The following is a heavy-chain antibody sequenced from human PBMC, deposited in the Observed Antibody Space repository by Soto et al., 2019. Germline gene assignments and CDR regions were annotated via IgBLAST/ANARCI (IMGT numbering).Heavy chain of an antibody. J-gene: IGHJ5*02. CDR3: ARGPILPGATSWLDP. D-gene: IGHD1-1*01. CDR1: GGIFSSFS. Sequence: QVQLVQSGAEVKTPGSSVEVSCKASGGIFSSFSITWVRQVPGHGLEWMGGIIPMTGTPNYAEKFQGRLTLTADASTRTADLVLSILKSEDTAVYYCARGPILPGATSWLDPWGQGTVVFVSS. V-gene: IGHV1-69*01. CDR2: IIPMTGTP.